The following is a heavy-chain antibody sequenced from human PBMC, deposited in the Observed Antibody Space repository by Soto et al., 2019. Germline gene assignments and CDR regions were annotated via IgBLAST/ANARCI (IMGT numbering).Heavy chain of an antibody. J-gene: IGHJ6*01. CDR2: IGGIGQYT. Sequence: GGTLRLSCAASGFTFSNYAMNWVRHAPGKGLEWVSIIGGIGQYTFYADSVRGRFTFTRDTSKHMLYLEINNLRAIDTGMYFCVKGGTTNLYGMDAWGPGTPVNVSS. CDR3: VKGGTTNLYGMDA. D-gene: IGHD2-2*01. CDR1: GFTFSNYA. V-gene: IGHV3-23*01.